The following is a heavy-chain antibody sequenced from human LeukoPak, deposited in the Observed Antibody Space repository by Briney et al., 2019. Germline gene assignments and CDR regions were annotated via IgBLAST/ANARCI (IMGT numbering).Heavy chain of an antibody. D-gene: IGHD3-22*01. J-gene: IGHJ3*02. CDR1: GYTFTSYG. V-gene: IGHV1-18*01. Sequence: ASVKVCCKASGYTFTSYGISWVRQAPGQGLEWMGWISAHNGNTNYAQKLQGRVTMTTDTSTSTAYMELRSLRSDDTAVYYCARITARITMIVVVPSHAFDIWGQGTMVTVSS. CDR3: ARITARITMIVVVPSHAFDI. CDR2: ISAHNGNT.